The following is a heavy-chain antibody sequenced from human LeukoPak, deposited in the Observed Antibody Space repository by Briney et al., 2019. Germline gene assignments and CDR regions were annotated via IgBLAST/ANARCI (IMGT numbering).Heavy chain of an antibody. J-gene: IGHJ6*02. CDR2: IDPSDSYT. CDR1: GYSFTSYW. V-gene: IGHV5-10-1*01. Sequence: GESLKISCQGSGYSFTSYWISWVRQMPGKGLEWMGRIDPSDSYTNYSPSFQGHVTISADKSISTAYLQWSSLKASDTAMYYCARLSVDTAMVGYYYGMDVWGQGTTATVSS. D-gene: IGHD5-18*01. CDR3: ARLSVDTAMVGYYYGMDV.